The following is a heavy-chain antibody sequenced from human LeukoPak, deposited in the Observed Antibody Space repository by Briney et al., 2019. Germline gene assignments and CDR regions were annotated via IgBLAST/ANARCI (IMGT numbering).Heavy chain of an antibody. CDR3: ARVIIRRDGYNGYFDY. V-gene: IGHV3-74*01. D-gene: IGHD5-24*01. CDR2: INSDGSST. Sequence: PGGSLRLSCAASRFTFSSYWMHWVRQAPGKGLVWVSRINSDGSSTSYADSVKGRFTISRDNAKNTLYLQMNSLRAEDTAVYYCARVIIRRDGYNGYFDYWGQGTLVTVSS. J-gene: IGHJ4*02. CDR1: RFTFSSYW.